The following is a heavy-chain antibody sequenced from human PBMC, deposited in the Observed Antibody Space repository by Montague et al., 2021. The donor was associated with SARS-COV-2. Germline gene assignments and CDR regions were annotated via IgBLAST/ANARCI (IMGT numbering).Heavy chain of an antibody. D-gene: IGHD3-3*01. J-gene: IGHJ4*02. Sequence: SLRLSLSASGFTFSSYAMSWVRQAPGKGLEWVSVIYSGGSSTYYADSVEGRFTISRDNSKNTLYLQMNSLRAEDTAVYYCAKDPHYDFWSGYYFDYWGQGTLVTVSS. CDR3: AKDPHYDFWSGYYFDY. CDR1: GFTFSSYA. V-gene: IGHV3-23*03. CDR2: IYSGGSST.